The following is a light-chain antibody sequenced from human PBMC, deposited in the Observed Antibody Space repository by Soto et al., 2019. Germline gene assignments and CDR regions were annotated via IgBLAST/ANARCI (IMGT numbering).Light chain of an antibody. V-gene: IGKV1-5*01. CDR3: QRYGGT. J-gene: IGKJ1*01. Sequence: DIQMTQSPSTVSASVGDRVTITCRANQTITTWWAWYQQKPGKAPKLLISDASSLQSGVSSRFSGSGSGTDFTLTILSLQADDFATYYCQRYGGTFGQGTRVELK. CDR2: DAS. CDR1: QTITTW.